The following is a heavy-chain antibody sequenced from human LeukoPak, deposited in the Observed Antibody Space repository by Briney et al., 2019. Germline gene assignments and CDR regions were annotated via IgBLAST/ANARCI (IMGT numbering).Heavy chain of an antibody. CDR3: AREVGTVTQNPYYYYGIDV. V-gene: IGHV4-31*03. D-gene: IGHD4-11*01. CDR1: GGSISSGGYY. J-gene: IGHJ6*02. Sequence: SETLSLTCTVSGGSISSGGYYWSWIRQHPGKGLEWIGYIYYSGSTYYNPSLKSRVTISVDTSKNQFSLKLSSVTAADTAVYYCAREVGTVTQNPYYYYGIDVCGQGTTVTVSS. CDR2: IYYSGST.